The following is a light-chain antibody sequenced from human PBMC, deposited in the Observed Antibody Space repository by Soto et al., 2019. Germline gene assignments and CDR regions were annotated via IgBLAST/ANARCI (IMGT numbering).Light chain of an antibody. J-gene: IGKJ1*01. Sequence: DIVLTQSPLSLPVTPGEPASISCRSSQSLLHSNGYNYLDWYLQKPGQSPQLLIFLGSNRASGVPDRFSGSRSGTDFTLKISRVEAEDVGVYYCMQSLQTVAFGQGTKVDIK. V-gene: IGKV2-28*01. CDR2: LGS. CDR1: QSLLHSNGYNY. CDR3: MQSLQTVA.